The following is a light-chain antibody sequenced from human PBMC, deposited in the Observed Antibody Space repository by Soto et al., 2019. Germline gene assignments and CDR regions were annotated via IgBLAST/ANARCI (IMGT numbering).Light chain of an antibody. CDR3: CSYAGSSTDV. CDR1: SSDVGSYNL. CDR2: EGS. Sequence: QSVLTQPASVSGSPGQSITISCTGTSSDVGSYNLVSWYQQHPGKAPKLMIYEGSKRPSGVSNRFSGSKSGNTASLTISGLQADDEADYYCCSYAGSSTDVFGTATKVAVL. V-gene: IGLV2-23*01. J-gene: IGLJ1*01.